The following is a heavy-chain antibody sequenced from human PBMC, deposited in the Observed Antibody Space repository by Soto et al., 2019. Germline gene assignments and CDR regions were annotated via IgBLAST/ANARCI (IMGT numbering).Heavy chain of an antibody. V-gene: IGHV1-69*02. CDR1: GGSFSSYT. CDR2: IVPMVGRT. CDR3: ALDSGSDVFVI. J-gene: IGHJ3*02. D-gene: IGHD3-10*01. Sequence: QVQLVQSGAEVKKTGSSVKVSCKASGGSFSSYTISWVRQAPGQGLEWMGRIVPMVGRTIYAQKFQGRVAISADKSTTTAYMDLSNLASEDTAMYYCALDSGSDVFVIWGQGTLVTVSS.